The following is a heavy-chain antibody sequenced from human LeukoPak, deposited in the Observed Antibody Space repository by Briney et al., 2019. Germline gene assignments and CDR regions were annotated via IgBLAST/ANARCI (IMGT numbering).Heavy chain of an antibody. CDR1: GYTFTTYA. CDR3: ARGLFEYSPDRSGYVWLY. V-gene: IGHV1-8*01. Sequence: PAASVKVSCKASGYTFTTYATTWVRQATGQGLEWMGWMDPKSGNTGHARKFQGRVSMTRDTSISSAYMELSGLRSEDTAVYFCARGLFEYSPDRSGYVWLYWGQGTLVTVSS. D-gene: IGHD3-22*01. CDR2: MDPKSGNT. J-gene: IGHJ4*02.